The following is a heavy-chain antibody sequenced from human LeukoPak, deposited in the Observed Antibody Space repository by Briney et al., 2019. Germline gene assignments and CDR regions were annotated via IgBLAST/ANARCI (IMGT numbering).Heavy chain of an antibody. CDR2: ISSSSSTA. J-gene: IGHJ1*01. CDR1: GFTFSTYS. V-gene: IGHV3-48*04. Sequence: GGSLRLSCAASGFTFSTYSMNWVRQAPGKGLEWVSYISSSSSTAYYADSVKGRFTISRDNAKNSLFLQMNSLRAEDTAVYYRVRRGLIVTEYLERWGQGTLVTVSS. D-gene: IGHD3-10*01. CDR3: VRRGLIVTEYLER.